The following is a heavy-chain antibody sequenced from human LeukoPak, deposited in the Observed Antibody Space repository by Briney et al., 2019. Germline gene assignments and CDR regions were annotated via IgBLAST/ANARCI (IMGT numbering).Heavy chain of an antibody. Sequence: GGSLRLSCAHSGFSSSSYSMNWARQAPGKGLEWVSSISSTSTYIYSAGSVKGLLTNSRDNSKNSLDLQMNSLRAEDTPVYYCARPYTSSPGDYGMDVWGKGTTVTVSS. J-gene: IGHJ6*04. CDR3: ARPYTSSPGDYGMDV. D-gene: IGHD6-13*01. V-gene: IGHV3-21*01. CDR1: GFSSSSYS. CDR2: ISSTSTYI.